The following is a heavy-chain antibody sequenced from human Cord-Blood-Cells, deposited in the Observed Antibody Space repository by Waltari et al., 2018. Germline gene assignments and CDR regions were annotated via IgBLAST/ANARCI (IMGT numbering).Heavy chain of an antibody. Sequence: QVQLVQSGAEVKKPGASLQVSCKASGYTFTGYYMQWVRHAPGQGLEWMGWINPNSGGTNYAQKFQGRVTMTRDTSISTAYMELSRLRSDDTAVYYCARDRGLGYDFWSGYDYWGQGTLVTVSS. D-gene: IGHD3-3*01. CDR2: INPNSGGT. CDR1: GYTFTGYY. J-gene: IGHJ4*02. CDR3: ARDRGLGYDFWSGYDY. V-gene: IGHV1-2*02.